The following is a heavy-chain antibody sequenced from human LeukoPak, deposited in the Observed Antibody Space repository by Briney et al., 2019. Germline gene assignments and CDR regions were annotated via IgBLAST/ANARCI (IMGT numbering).Heavy chain of an antibody. D-gene: IGHD4-17*01. CDR2: IYYSGST. CDR1: GGSVSSGSYY. V-gene: IGHV4-61*01. J-gene: IGHJ6*04. Sequence: SETLSLTCTVSGGSVSSGSYYWSWIRQPPGKGLEWIGYIYYSGSTNYNPSLKSRVTISVDTSKNQFSLKLSSVTAADTAVYYCARDGDYVNYCYYGMDVWGKGTTVTVSS. CDR3: ARDGDYVNYCYYGMDV.